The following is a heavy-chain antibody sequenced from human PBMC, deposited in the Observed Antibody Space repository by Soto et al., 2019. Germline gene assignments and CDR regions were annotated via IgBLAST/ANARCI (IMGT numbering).Heavy chain of an antibody. CDR3: ASDRSLGSNWYYYLES. D-gene: IGHD1-20*01. CDR2: ISSSSSNI. CDR1: GFTFSSRA. Sequence: EVQLVESGGGLVQPGGSLRLSCTASGFTFSSRAMNWVRQFPGRGLEWVSYISSSSSNIDYADSVKGRFTVSRDNAENSLYVQMNTLRGEDTAVYYCASDRSLGSNWYYYLESWGQGTLVTVSS. V-gene: IGHV3-48*01. J-gene: IGHJ4*02.